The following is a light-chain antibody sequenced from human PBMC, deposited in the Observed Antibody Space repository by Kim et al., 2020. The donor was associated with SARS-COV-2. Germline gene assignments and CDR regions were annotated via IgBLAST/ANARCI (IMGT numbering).Light chain of an antibody. CDR1: QSISSYY. V-gene: IGKV3-20*01. CDR3: QQYGTSRT. J-gene: IGKJ1*01. CDR2: GAS. Sequence: EIVLTQSPGTLSLSPGERATLSCRASQSISSYYLAWYQQKPGQAPRLLIYGASSRATGIPDRFSGSGSGTEFTLTISRLEPEDFAVYYCQQYGTSRTFGQGTKVEIK.